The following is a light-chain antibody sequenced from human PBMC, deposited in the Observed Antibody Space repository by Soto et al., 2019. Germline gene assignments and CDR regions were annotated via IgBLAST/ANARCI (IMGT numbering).Light chain of an antibody. J-gene: IGLJ2*01. CDR1: SSDVGGYNY. V-gene: IGLV2-11*01. CDR3: CSYAGSYTVV. CDR2: DVS. Sequence: QSALTQPRSVSGSPGQSVTISCTGTSSDVGGYNYVSWYQQHPGKAPKLMLYDVSKRPSGVPDRFSGSKSGNTASLTISGLQAEDEADYYCCSYAGSYTVVFGGGTKRTVL.